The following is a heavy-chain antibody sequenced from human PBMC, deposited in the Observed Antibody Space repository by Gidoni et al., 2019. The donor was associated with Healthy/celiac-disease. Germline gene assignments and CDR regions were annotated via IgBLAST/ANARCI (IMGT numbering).Heavy chain of an antibody. D-gene: IGHD2-21*02. CDR1: GGSISSYY. CDR2: IYYSGST. CDR3: ASQGYCGGDCYPGYFDY. V-gene: IGHV4-59*01. J-gene: IGHJ4*02. Sequence: QVQLQESGPGLVKPSETLSLTCTVSGGSISSYYWSWIRQPPGKGLEWIGYIYYSGSTNYNPSLKSRVTISVDTSKNQFSLKLSSVTAADTAVYYCASQGYCGGDCYPGYFDYWGQGTLVTVSS.